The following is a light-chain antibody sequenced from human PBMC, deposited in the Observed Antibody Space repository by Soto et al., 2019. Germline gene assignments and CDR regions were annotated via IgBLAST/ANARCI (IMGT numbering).Light chain of an antibody. V-gene: IGLV3-21*02. Sequence: SYELTQPPSVSVAPGQTARITCGENNVGSKSVHWYQQKPGQAPVLVVYDDTDRPSGIPERFSGSNSGNTATLTITRVDAGDEADYYCQVWDSSSDHYVFGSGTKVTVL. CDR1: NVGSKS. CDR2: DDT. J-gene: IGLJ1*01. CDR3: QVWDSSSDHYV.